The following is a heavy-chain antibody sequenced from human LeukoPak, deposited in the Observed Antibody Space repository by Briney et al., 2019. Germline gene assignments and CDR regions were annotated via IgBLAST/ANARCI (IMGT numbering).Heavy chain of an antibody. CDR1: VFSFCSYW. D-gene: IGHD6-6*01. CDR3: ASRLPRRSSFEY. V-gene: IGHV3-7*01. J-gene: IGHJ4*02. CDR2: IKQGGSEK. Sequence: GGSLRLSCAASVFSFCSYWMTWVREAPGKGVEWVANIKQGGSEKYYVDSVKGRFTISRDNAKNSLYLQMNSLRAEDTAMYYCASRLPRRSSFEYWGEGTLVTVSS.